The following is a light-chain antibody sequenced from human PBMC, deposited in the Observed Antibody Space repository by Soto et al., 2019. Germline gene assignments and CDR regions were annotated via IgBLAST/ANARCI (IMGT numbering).Light chain of an antibody. CDR1: QAMSTY. J-gene: IGKJ4*01. CDR2: SAS. V-gene: IGKV1-9*01. Sequence: DIQLTQSPSFLSAFVGDTVTITCRASQAMSTYLAWYQQKPGKVPKLLIRSASTLQSGVPPRLSGGGSGTEFTLTISTLQPDDSGIYYCQQLNGYQLAFGGGTNVEI. CDR3: QQLNGYQLA.